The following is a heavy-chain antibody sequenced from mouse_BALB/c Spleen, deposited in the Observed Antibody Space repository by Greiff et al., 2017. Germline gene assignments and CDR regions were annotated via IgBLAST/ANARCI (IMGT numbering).Heavy chain of an antibody. CDR3: ARSGGNYPYAMDY. CDR1: GFYIKDTY. CDR2: IDPANGNT. V-gene: IGHV14-3*02. J-gene: IGHJ4*01. D-gene: IGHD2-1*01. Sequence: VQLQQSGAELVKPGASVKLSCTASGFYIKDTYMHWVKQRPEQGLEWIGRIDPANGNTKYDPKFQGKATITADTSSNTAYLQLSSLTSEDTAVYYCARSGGNYPYAMDYWGQGTSVTVSS.